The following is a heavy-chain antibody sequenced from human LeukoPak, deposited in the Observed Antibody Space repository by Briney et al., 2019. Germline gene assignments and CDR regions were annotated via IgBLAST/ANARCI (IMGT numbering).Heavy chain of an antibody. D-gene: IGHD6-19*01. CDR2: ISISGGST. Sequence: PLGSLRLSCAASGFTFSTYAMSWARQAPGKGLEWVSGISISGGSTYYADSVKGRFTISRDNSKDTLYLQMNSLRAEDTAVYYCAKSKAAVAGTPDYWGQGTLVTFSS. J-gene: IGHJ4*02. V-gene: IGHV3-23*01. CDR1: GFTFSTYA. CDR3: AKSKAAVAGTPDY.